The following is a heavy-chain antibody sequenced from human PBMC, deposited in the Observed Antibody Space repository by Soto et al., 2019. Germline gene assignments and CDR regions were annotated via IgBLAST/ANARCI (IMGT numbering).Heavy chain of an antibody. CDR3: ARATTVTSSFFPYGFDV. D-gene: IGHD4-17*01. J-gene: IGHJ6*01. CDR1: GGSISSDDYY. V-gene: IGHV4-30-4*08. CDR2: IYYNGNT. Sequence: SETLSLSCSVSGGSISSDDYYWTWVRQPPGKGLEWIGHIYYNGNTYYNPSLKSRLTMSLDTSQNQFSLHLSSVIAAASALYFCARATTVTSSFFPYGFDVWGQGTTVTVTS.